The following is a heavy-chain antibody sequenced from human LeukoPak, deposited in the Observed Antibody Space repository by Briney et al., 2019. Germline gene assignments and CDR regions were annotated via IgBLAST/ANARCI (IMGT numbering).Heavy chain of an antibody. D-gene: IGHD3-10*01. Sequence: GGSLRLSCAASGFTFSNYWMSWVRQAPGKGLEWVANIKQDGSEKHYVDSVTGRFTISRDNAKNSLYLQMNSLRAEDTAVYYCARWATSYDFWGQGTLVTVSS. CDR1: GFTFSNYW. V-gene: IGHV3-7*01. CDR3: ARWATSYDF. CDR2: IKQDGSEK. J-gene: IGHJ4*02.